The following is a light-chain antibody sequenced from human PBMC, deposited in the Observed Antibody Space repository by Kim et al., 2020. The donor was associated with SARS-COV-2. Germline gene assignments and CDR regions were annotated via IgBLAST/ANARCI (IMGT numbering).Light chain of an antibody. J-gene: IGLJ2*01. CDR3: QAWDNNAAI. Sequence: LSPGRTATIPCSVDNLGGRYVSWDQQRPCQPPVLVMYQDIERPSGIPDRFSGSNSGNTATLTISGTQAMDEADYYCQAWDNNAAIFGGGTQLTVL. CDR2: QDI. CDR1: NLGGRY. V-gene: IGLV3-1*01.